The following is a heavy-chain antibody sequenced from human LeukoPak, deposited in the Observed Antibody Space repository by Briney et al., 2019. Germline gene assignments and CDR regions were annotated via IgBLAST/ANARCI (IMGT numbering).Heavy chain of an antibody. V-gene: IGHV1-18*04. J-gene: IGHJ4*02. D-gene: IGHD6-13*01. CDR3: ARVLGYSSSLDY. Sequence: ASVKVSCKASGYTFTGYYVHWVRQAPGQGLEWMGWISAYNGNTNYAQKLQGRVTMTTDTSTSTAYMELRSLRSDDTAVYYCARVLGYSSSLDYWGQGTLVTVSS. CDR2: ISAYNGNT. CDR1: GYTFTGYY.